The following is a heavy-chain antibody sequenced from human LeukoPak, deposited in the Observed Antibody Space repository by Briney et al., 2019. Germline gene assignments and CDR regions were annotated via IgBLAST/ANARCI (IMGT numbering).Heavy chain of an antibody. J-gene: IGHJ6*03. CDR2: TYHSGSP. CDR1: GASASSGGYY. V-gene: IGHV4-30-2*01. Sequence: SQTLSLTCTVSGASASSGGYYWSWVRQTPKKGLEWIGYTYHSGSPSHNPSLKGRATISLDSSRNQVSLKVTSVTAADTAVYFCRVTTNVSNYIDVWGKGTTVIVSS. D-gene: IGHD2/OR15-2a*01. CDR3: RVTTNVSNYIDV.